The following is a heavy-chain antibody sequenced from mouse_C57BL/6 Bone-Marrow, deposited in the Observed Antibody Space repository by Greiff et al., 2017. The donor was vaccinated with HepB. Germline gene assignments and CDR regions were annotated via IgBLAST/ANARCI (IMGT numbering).Heavy chain of an antibody. CDR3: ASWGYAMDY. V-gene: IGHV1-69*01. CDR1: GYTFPSYW. J-gene: IGHJ4*01. D-gene: IGHD4-1*01. Sequence: VQLQQPGAELVMPGASVKLSCKASGYTFPSYWMHWVKQRPGQGLEWIGEIDPSDSYTNYNQKFTCTSTLTVDTSSNPAYMQLSSLTSEDSAVYYCASWGYAMDYWGQGTSVTVSS. CDR2: IDPSDSYT.